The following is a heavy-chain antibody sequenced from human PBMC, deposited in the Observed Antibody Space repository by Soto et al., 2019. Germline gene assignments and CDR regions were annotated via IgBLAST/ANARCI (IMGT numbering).Heavy chain of an antibody. V-gene: IGHV3-23*01. Sequence: PGGSLRLSCAASGFTFSSYAMSWVRQAPGKGLEWVSAISGSGGSTYYADPVKGRFTISRDNSKNTLYLQMNSLRAEDTAVYYCAKEGPDFWSGISEYPPLYFDYWGQGTLVTVSS. CDR2: ISGSGGST. D-gene: IGHD3-3*01. J-gene: IGHJ4*02. CDR1: GFTFSSYA. CDR3: AKEGPDFWSGISEYPPLYFDY.